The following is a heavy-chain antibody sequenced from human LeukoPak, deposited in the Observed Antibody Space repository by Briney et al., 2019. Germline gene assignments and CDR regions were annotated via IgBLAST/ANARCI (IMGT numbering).Heavy chain of an antibody. CDR3: ARGIVVVPAAIAGVYYYYMDV. Sequence: ASVKVSRKASGYTFTSYDINWVRQATGQGLEWMGWMNPNSGNTGYAQKFQGRVTMTRNTSISTAYMELSSLRSEDTAVYYCARGIVVVPAAIAGVYYYYMDVWGKGTTVTVSS. D-gene: IGHD2-2*01. CDR1: GYTFTSYD. V-gene: IGHV1-8*01. J-gene: IGHJ6*03. CDR2: MNPNSGNT.